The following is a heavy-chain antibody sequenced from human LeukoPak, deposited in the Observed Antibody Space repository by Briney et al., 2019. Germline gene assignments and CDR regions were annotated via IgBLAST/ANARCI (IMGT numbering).Heavy chain of an antibody. CDR2: SYHSGST. D-gene: IGHD3-10*01. V-gene: IGHV4-4*02. CDR3: ARSQSGVVRGSYFDY. J-gene: IGHJ4*02. CDR1: GGSISSSNW. Sequence: SETLSLTCAVSGGSISSSNWWSWVRQPPGKGLEWIGESYHSGSTNYNPSLKSRVTISVDKSKNQFSLKLSSVTAADTAVYYCARSQSGVVRGSYFDYWGQGTLVTVSS.